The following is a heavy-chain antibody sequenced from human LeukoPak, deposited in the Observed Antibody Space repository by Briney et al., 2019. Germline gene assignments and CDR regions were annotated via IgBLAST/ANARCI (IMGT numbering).Heavy chain of an antibody. Sequence: PGGSLRLSCAASGFTFSSYWMSWVRQAPGKGLEGVANIKQDGSEKYYVDSVKGRFTISRDNAKNSLYLQMNSVRAEHTAVYYCAVDIVAPIDYFAYWGQGTLVTVSS. V-gene: IGHV3-7*01. CDR2: IKQDGSEK. J-gene: IGHJ4*02. CDR1: GFTFSSYW. CDR3: AVDIVAPIDYFAY. D-gene: IGHD5-12*01.